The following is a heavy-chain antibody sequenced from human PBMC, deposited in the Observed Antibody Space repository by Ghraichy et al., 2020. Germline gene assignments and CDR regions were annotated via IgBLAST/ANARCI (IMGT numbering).Heavy chain of an antibody. D-gene: IGHD1-14*01. CDR2: IPSDGDNR. V-gene: IGHV3-30-3*01. J-gene: IGHJ4*02. Sequence: GESLNISCAASGFSFSRYDMHWVRQAPGKGLEWVAVIPSDGDNRHHADSVRGRFTISRDNSKQMLYLQMNRLSPEDTAVYYCATLAHGNHLSGDYWGQGILVTVTS. CDR1: GFSFSRYD. CDR3: ATLAHGNHLSGDY.